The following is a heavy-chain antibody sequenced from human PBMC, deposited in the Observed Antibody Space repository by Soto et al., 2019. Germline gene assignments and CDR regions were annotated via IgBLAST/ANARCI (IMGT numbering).Heavy chain of an antibody. CDR3: VRHGEGYSYGNDY. CDR2: IYYSGST. V-gene: IGHV4-39*01. Sequence: SETLSLTCTVSGGSISSNSYSWGWIRQPPGMGLEWIGSIYYSGSTYYNPSLKSRFTISVATSKNQFSLKLSSVTAADTAVYYCVRHGEGYSYGNDYWGQGTLVTVSS. CDR1: GGSISSNSYS. D-gene: IGHD5-18*01. J-gene: IGHJ4*02.